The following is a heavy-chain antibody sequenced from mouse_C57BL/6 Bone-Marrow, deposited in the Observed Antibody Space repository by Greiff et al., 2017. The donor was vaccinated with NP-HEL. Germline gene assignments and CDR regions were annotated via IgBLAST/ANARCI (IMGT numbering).Heavy chain of an antibody. V-gene: IGHV1-18*01. Sequence: EVKLVESGPELVKPGASVKIPCKASGYTFTDYNMDWVKQSHGKSLEWIGDITPNNGGTIYNQKFKGKATLTVDKSSSTAYMELRSLSSEDTAVYYGAREGITTVVDYWYSDVWGTGTTVTVSS. J-gene: IGHJ1*03. CDR3: AREGITTVVDYWYSDV. CDR1: GYTFTDYN. CDR2: ITPNNGGT. D-gene: IGHD1-1*01.